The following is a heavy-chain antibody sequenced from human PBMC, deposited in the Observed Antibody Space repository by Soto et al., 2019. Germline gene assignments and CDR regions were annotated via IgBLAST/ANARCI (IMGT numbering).Heavy chain of an antibody. V-gene: IGHV4-31*03. CDR3: ASGPNLYYFDF. CDR2: IHYSGST. J-gene: IGHJ4*02. D-gene: IGHD2-8*01. CDR1: GGSISSGGYY. Sequence: TSETLSLTCTVSGGSISSGGYYWSWIRQHPEKGLEWIGNIHYSGSTYYSPSLKSRLIISVDTSKNQFSLNLISVTAGDTAVYFCASGPNLYYFDFWGPGTLVTVSS.